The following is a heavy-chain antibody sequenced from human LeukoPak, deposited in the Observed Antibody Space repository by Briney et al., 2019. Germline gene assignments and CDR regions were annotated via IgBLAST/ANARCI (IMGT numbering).Heavy chain of an antibody. D-gene: IGHD6-6*01. Sequence: ASVKVSCKASGYTFTSYDINWVRQATGQGLEWMGWMNPNSGNTGYAQKFQGRVTMTRNTSISTAYMGLSSLRSEDTAVYYCARGKMGRGAARRVDYWGQGTLVTVSS. CDR2: MNPNSGNT. J-gene: IGHJ4*02. V-gene: IGHV1-8*01. CDR3: ARGKMGRGAARRVDY. CDR1: GYTFTSYD.